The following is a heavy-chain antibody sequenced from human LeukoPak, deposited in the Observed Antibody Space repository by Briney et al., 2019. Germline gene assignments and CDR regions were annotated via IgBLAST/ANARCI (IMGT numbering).Heavy chain of an antibody. V-gene: IGHV1-69*13. CDR3: ARDLMVRGVITRKSDAFDI. CDR2: IIPIFGTA. CDR1: GGTFSSYA. Sequence: ASVKVSCKASGGTFSSYAISWVRQAPGQGLEWMGGIIPIFGTANYAQKFQGRVTITADESTSTAYMELSSLRSEDTAVYYCARDLMVRGVITRKSDAFDIWGQGTMVTVSS. J-gene: IGHJ3*02. D-gene: IGHD3-10*01.